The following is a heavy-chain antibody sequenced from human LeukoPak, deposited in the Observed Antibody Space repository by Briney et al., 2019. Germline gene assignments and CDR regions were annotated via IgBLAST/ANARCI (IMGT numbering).Heavy chain of an antibody. J-gene: IGHJ4*02. V-gene: IGHV1-18*01. Sequence: APVKVSCKASGYTFTSYGISWVRQAPGQGLEWMGWISAYNGKTNYVQKFQGRVTMTTDTSTTTAYMELRSLRSDDTAMYYCARDIATIVHQDWGQGTLVTVSS. D-gene: IGHD1-26*01. CDR3: ARDIATIVHQD. CDR1: GYTFTSYG. CDR2: ISAYNGKT.